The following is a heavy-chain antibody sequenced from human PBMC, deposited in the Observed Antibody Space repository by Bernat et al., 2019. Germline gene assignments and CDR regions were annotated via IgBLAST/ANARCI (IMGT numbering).Heavy chain of an antibody. CDR2: IYSGGST. CDR3: ARDNRLRYFEWLSDAFDI. V-gene: IGHV3-66*01. Sequence: EVQLVESGGGVVQPGGSLRLSCAASGFTVSSNYMSWVRQAPGKGLEWVAVIYSGGSTYYADSVKGRCTISRDNSKNTLYLQMNSLRAEDTAVYYCARDNRLRYFEWLSDAFDIWGQGTMVTVSS. CDR1: GFTVSSNY. J-gene: IGHJ3*02. D-gene: IGHD3-9*01.